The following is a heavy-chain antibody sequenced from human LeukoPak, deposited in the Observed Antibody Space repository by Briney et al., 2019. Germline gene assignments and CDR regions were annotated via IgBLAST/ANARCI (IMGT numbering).Heavy chain of an antibody. J-gene: IGHJ2*01. Sequence: SGPTLVKPPQTLTLTCTLSGFSLRTRGVGACWIRQPPGEALEWLGLIYWDDDKRYSPSLKSRLTITKDTSKNQVVLTMTNMDPVDTATYYCAHKFRELGYFDLWGRGTLVTVSS. CDR3: AHKFRELGYFDL. CDR1: GFSLRTRGVG. CDR2: IYWDDDK. D-gene: IGHD6-13*01. V-gene: IGHV2-5*02.